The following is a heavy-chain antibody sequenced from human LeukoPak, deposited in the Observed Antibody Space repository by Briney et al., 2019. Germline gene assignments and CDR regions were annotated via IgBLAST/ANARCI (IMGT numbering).Heavy chain of an antibody. Sequence: GASVKVSCKASGYTFTGYYMHWVRQAPGQGLEWMGGIIPIFGTANYAQKFQGRVTITADESTSTAYMELSSLRSEDTAVYYCASLGYSGYDYRDYWGQGTLVTVSS. J-gene: IGHJ4*02. CDR2: IIPIFGTA. D-gene: IGHD5-12*01. CDR3: ASLGYSGYDYRDY. CDR1: GYTFTGYY. V-gene: IGHV1-69*13.